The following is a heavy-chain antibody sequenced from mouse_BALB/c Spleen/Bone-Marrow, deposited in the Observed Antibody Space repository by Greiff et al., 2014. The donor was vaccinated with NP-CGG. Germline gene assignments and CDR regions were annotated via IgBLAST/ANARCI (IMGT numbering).Heavy chain of an antibody. CDR2: INPSIGYT. Sequence: QVQLQQPAAELARPGASVKLSCKASGYIFTSYTIQWIKQRPGQGLEWIGYINPSIGYTEYNQKFKDKTTLTADTSSSTTYMQLSSLTSGDSAVYYCAREGTYYAYFDYWGQGTTLTVSS. CDR1: GYIFTSYT. CDR3: AREGTYYAYFDY. J-gene: IGHJ2*01. V-gene: IGHV1-4*02. D-gene: IGHD1-1*01.